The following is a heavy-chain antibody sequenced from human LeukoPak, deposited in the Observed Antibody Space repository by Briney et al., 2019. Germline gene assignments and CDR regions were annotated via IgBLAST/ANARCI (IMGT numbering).Heavy chain of an antibody. CDR1: GFSFSTYW. D-gene: IGHD3-22*01. CDR3: ARGQSRYYDSSGYYYIPAFDI. V-gene: IGHV3-7*01. Sequence: PGGSLRPSCAASGFSFSTYWMSWVRQAPGQGLEWVASIKYAASEKHYVDSVKGRFTISRDNAKNSLYLQMNSLRAEDTAVYYCARGQSRYYDSSGYYYIPAFDIWGQGTMVTVSS. CDR2: IKYAASEK. J-gene: IGHJ3*02.